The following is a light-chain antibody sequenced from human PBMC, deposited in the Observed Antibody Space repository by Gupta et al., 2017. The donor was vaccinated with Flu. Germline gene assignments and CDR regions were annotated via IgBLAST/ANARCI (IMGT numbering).Light chain of an antibody. CDR1: NIGSKS. Sequence: SSVLTQAPSVSVAPGQTARITCGGHNIGSKSVHWYQQKPGQAPILVGYDDSDRPAGIPERLSGSKSGNTATLTISRGEAGDEAGYYCQVWDSSSDHVVFGGGTKLTVL. CDR2: DDS. V-gene: IGLV3-21*02. J-gene: IGLJ2*01. CDR3: QVWDSSSDHVV.